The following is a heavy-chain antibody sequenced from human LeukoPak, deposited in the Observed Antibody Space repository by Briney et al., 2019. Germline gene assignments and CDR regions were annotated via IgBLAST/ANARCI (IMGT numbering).Heavy chain of an antibody. CDR2: FDPEDGET. CDR1: GYTLTELS. J-gene: IGHJ4*02. CDR3: ATLGGTYLYDSSGHVDC. D-gene: IGHD3-22*01. V-gene: IGHV1-24*01. Sequence: ASVKLSCKVSGYTLTELSMHWLRQAPGKRREWMGGFDPEDGETVYAQKFQGRVTMTEDTSKDTAYMELGSLRAEDTAVYYCATLGGTYLYDSSGHVDCWGQGTLVAVSS.